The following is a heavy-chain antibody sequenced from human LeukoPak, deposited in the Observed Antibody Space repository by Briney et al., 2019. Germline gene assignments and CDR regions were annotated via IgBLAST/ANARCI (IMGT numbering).Heavy chain of an antibody. D-gene: IGHD6-13*01. Sequence: GGSLTLSCAASGFTFSSYGMHWVRQAPGKGLEWVAVISSEGSEKFYADSVKGRFTISRDNSKNTLNLQMNSLRVEDTAVYYCARAVGSSWPQTPLENWGQGTLVTVSS. CDR1: GFTFSSYG. CDR2: ISSEGSEK. J-gene: IGHJ4*02. V-gene: IGHV3-30*03. CDR3: ARAVGSSWPQTPLEN.